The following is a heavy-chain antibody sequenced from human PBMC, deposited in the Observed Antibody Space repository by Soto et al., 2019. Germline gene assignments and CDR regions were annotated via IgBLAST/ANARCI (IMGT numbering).Heavy chain of an antibody. CDR3: ARGPGIAAAGTKWFDP. J-gene: IGHJ5*02. D-gene: IGHD6-13*01. CDR2: IYYSGST. V-gene: IGHV4-31*03. Sequence: LSLTCPVSGGSISSGGYYWSWIRQHPGKGLEWIGYIYYSGSTYYNPSLKSRVTISVDTSKNQFSLKLSSVTAADTAVYYCARGPGIAAAGTKWFDPWGQGTLVTVSS. CDR1: GGSISSGGYY.